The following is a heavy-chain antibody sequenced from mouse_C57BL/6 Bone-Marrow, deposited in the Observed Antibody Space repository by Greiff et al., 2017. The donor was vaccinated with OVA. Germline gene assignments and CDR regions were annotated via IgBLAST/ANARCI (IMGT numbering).Heavy chain of an antibody. Sequence: QVQLKQSGPGLVQPSQSLSITCTVSGFSLTSYGVHWVRQSPGKGLEWLGVIWSGGSTDYNAAFISRLSISKDNSKSQVFFKMNSLQADDTAIYYWARRDWDHASFAYWGQGTLVTVSA. CDR2: IWSGGST. D-gene: IGHD4-1*01. CDR1: GFSLTSYG. V-gene: IGHV2-2*01. J-gene: IGHJ3*01. CDR3: ARRDWDHASFAY.